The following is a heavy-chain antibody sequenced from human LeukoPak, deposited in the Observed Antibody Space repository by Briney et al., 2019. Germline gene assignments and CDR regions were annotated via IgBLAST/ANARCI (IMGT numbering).Heavy chain of an antibody. J-gene: IGHJ4*02. CDR2: IKSKTSGETT. CDR3: TTEGKDYGDYSFDC. V-gene: IGHV3-15*01. CDR1: GFTLGNAW. Sequence: GGSLRLSCAASGFTLGNAWMTWVRQAPVKGLEWVGRIKSKTSGETTDYAAHVKGRFTISRDDSKNTLYLQMNSLKTEDTGICYCTTEGKDYGDYSFDCWGQGTLVTVSS. D-gene: IGHD4-17*01.